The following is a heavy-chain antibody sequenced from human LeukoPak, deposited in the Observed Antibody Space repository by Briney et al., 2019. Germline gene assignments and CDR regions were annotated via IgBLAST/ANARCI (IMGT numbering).Heavy chain of an antibody. J-gene: IGHJ6*03. CDR1: GFTFSSYA. CDR3: AKARRETRERLRFLENYYYYMDV. Sequence: QPGGSLRLPCAASGFTFSSYAMSWVRQAPGKGLEWVSAISGSGGSTYYADSVKGRFTISRDNSKNTLYLQMNSLRAEDTAVYYCAKARRETRERLRFLENYYYYMDVWGKGTTVTVSS. V-gene: IGHV3-23*01. D-gene: IGHD3-3*01. CDR2: ISGSGGST.